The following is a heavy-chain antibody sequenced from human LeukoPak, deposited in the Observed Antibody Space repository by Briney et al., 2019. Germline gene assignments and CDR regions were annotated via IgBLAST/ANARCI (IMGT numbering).Heavy chain of an antibody. CDR2: IKQDGSEK. V-gene: IGHV3-7*01. J-gene: IGHJ3*02. D-gene: IGHD4-23*01. Sequence: SWIRQAPGKGLEWVANIKQDGSEKYYVDPVKGRFTISRDNAKNSLYLQMNSLRAEDTAVYYCARAEKGRWATVVTIDGAFDIWGQGTMVTVSS. CDR3: ARAEKGRWATVVTIDGAFDI.